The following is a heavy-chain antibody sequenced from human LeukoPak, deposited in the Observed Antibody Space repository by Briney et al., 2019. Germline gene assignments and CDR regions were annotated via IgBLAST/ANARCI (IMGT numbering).Heavy chain of an antibody. CDR3: ARDAVAGVY. D-gene: IGHD6-19*01. J-gene: IGHJ4*02. Sequence: GGSLRLSCSASGFTFSSYWMSWVRQAPGKGLEWVANINQDGSVKYHVDSVKGRFTISRDDAKNSLYLQMNSLRAEDTAVYYCARDAVAGVYWGQGTLVTVSS. CDR1: GFTFSSYW. V-gene: IGHV3-7*03. CDR2: INQDGSVK.